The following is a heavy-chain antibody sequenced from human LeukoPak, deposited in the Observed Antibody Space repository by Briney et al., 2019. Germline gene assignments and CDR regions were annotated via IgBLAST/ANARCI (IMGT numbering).Heavy chain of an antibody. CDR2: ISSSSSYI. V-gene: IGHV3-21*01. CDR1: GFTVSSNF. CDR3: ARENFGSSSDY. D-gene: IGHD6-13*01. Sequence: GGSLRLSCAASGFTVSSNFMNWVRQAPGKGLEWVSSISSSSSYIYYADSVKGRFTISRDNAKNSLYLQMNSLRAEDTAVYYCARENFGSSSDYWGQGTLVTVSP. J-gene: IGHJ4*02.